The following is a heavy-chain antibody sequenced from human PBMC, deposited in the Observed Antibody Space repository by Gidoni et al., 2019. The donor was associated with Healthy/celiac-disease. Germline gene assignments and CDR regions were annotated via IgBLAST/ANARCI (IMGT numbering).Heavy chain of an antibody. Sequence: EVQLVESGGGSVQPGGSLRLSCAASGLTFSSYSMNWVRQAPGKGLEWVSYISCSSSTIYYADSVKGRFTISRDNAKSSLYLQMNSLRYEDTAVYYCARESDFWSGYGTFDPWGQGTLVTVSS. D-gene: IGHD3-3*01. CDR1: GLTFSSYS. CDR2: ISCSSSTI. V-gene: IGHV3-48*02. CDR3: ARESDFWSGYGTFDP. J-gene: IGHJ5*02.